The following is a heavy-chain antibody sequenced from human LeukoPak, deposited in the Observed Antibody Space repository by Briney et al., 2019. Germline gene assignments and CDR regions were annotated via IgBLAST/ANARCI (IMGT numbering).Heavy chain of an antibody. V-gene: IGHV4-59*08. J-gene: IGHJ4*02. CDR2: IYYSGST. D-gene: IGHD6-13*01. CDR1: GGSISSYY. CDR3: ARVYSSSWYGIRF. Sequence: SETLSLTCTVSGGSISSYYWSWIRQPPGKGLEGSGYIYYSGSTNFNPSLKSRVNISVDKSKNQFSLKLSSVTAGDTAVYYCARVYSSSWYGIRFWGQGTLVTVSS.